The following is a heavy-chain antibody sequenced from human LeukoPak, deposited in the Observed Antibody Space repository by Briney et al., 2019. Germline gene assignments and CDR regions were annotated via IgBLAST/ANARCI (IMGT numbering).Heavy chain of an antibody. CDR1: GFSISDYY. J-gene: IGHJ6*03. V-gene: IGHV3-11*01. D-gene: IGHD5-12*01. CDR2: ITNSGSM. CDR3: ARDRGLVATNADYYMDV. Sequence: PGGSLRLSCAASGFSISDYYLSWIRKAPGKGLERISYITNSGSMSYADSVKGRFTVSRDDAKNSLYLQMNSLRAEDTAVYYCARDRGLVATNADYYMDVWGKGTTVTVSS.